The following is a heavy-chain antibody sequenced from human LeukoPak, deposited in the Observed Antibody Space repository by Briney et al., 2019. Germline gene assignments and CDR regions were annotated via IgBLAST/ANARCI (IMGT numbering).Heavy chain of an antibody. J-gene: IGHJ5*02. V-gene: IGHV4-34*01. Sequence: PSETLSLTCAVYGVSFSGYYWSWMRQPPGKGLEWIGEINNSGSTNYNPYLKSRVTISVDTSKNQFSMKLSSVTAADTAVYYSAGGTPLAIVVVPAAMSASLDWFDPWGQGTLVTVSS. D-gene: IGHD2-2*01. CDR3: AGGTPLAIVVVPAAMSASLDWFDP. CDR2: INNSGST. CDR1: GVSFSGYY.